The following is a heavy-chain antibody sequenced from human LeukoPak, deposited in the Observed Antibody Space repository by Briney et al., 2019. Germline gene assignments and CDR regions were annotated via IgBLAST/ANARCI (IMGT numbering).Heavy chain of an antibody. V-gene: IGHV4-59*01. Sequence: PSETLSLTCTVSGGSISSYYWSWIRQPPGKGLEWIGYIYYSGSTNYNPSLKSRVTISVDTPKNQFSLKLSSVTAADTAVYYCARAGPPMDYYYYYGMDVWGQGTTVTVSS. CDR1: GGSISSYY. CDR3: ARAGPPMDYYYYYGMDV. D-gene: IGHD5-24*01. J-gene: IGHJ6*02. CDR2: IYYSGST.